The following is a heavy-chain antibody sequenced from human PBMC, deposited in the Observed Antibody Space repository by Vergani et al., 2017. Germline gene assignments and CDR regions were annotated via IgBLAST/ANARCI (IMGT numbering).Heavy chain of an antibody. CDR1: GFIFSSYG. D-gene: IGHD6-13*01. Sequence: QVQLVESGGGVVQPGRSLILSCAASGFIFSSYGMHWVRQAPGKGLEWVAVISYDGSNKYYADSVKGRFTISRDNSKNTLYLQMNSLRAEDTAVYYCAKAEGIAAXGSSEYYYYYYMDVWGKGTTVTVSS. CDR3: AKAEGIAAXGSSEYYYYYYMDV. CDR2: ISYDGSNK. J-gene: IGHJ6*03. V-gene: IGHV3-30*18.